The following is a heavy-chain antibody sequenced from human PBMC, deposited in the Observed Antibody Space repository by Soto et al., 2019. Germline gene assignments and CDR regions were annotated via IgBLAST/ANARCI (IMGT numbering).Heavy chain of an antibody. V-gene: IGHV1-69*01. Sequence: QVQLVQSGAEVKKPGSSVKVSCKTSGGTFSSYAISWVRQAPGQGLEWMGGIIPIFGTANYAQKFQGRVTITADESTITAELELSSLRSEDTAVYYCARGAQLELALCFLNWFDPWSQGTLVTVSS. CDR2: IIPIFGTA. J-gene: IGHJ5*02. CDR1: GGTFSSYA. CDR3: ARGAQLELALCFLNWFDP. D-gene: IGHD1-7*01.